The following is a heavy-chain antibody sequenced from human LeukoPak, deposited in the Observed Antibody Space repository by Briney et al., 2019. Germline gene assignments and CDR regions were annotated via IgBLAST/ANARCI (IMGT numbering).Heavy chain of an antibody. CDR3: ARGEVIMTTVTTGGFDY. CDR1: GLTFSSYS. V-gene: IGHV3-48*02. J-gene: IGHJ4*02. D-gene: IGHD4-17*01. Sequence: GGSLRLSCAASGLTFSSYSMNWVRQAPGKGLEWVSYISSSSSTIYYADSVKGRFTISRDNAKNSLYLQMNSLRDEDTAVYYCARGEVIMTTVTTGGFDYWGQGTLVTVSS. CDR2: ISSSSSTI.